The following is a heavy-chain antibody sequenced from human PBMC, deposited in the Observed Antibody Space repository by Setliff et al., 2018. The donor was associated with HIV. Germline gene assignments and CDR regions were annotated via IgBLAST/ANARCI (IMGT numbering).Heavy chain of an antibody. D-gene: IGHD3-16*01. V-gene: IGHV4-4*09. CDR1: GGSFGRYY. J-gene: IGHJ4*02. Sequence: KPSETLSLTCTLSGGSFGRYYWSWIRQLAGKGLEWLGYVYFTGHTNYNRSLQNRVTISVYTSKNQSSPRLNSLTAADTAVYYGARCPRGGEGGIDYWGQGTLVTVSS. CDR3: ARCPRGGEGGIDY. CDR2: VYFTGHT.